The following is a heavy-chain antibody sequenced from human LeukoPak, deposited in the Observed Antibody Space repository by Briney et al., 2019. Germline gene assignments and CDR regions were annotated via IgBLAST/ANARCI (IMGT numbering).Heavy chain of an antibody. CDR3: ARDMGPPKGNWFDP. Sequence: ASVKVSCKASGYTFTSYGINWVRQAPGQGLEWLGWISAYNDDTNYAQKLQDRVTMTTDTSTSTAYMELRSLRSDDTAVYYCARDMGPPKGNWFDPWGQGTLVTVSS. D-gene: IGHD3-10*01. CDR2: ISAYNDDT. J-gene: IGHJ5*02. V-gene: IGHV1-18*01. CDR1: GYTFTSYG.